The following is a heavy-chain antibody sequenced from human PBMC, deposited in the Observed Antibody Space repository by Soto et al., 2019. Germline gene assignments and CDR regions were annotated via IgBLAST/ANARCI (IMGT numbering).Heavy chain of an antibody. V-gene: IGHV3-23*01. CDR1: GFTFSSCA. CDR3: AKDPPEYISSWHPDY. J-gene: IGHJ4*02. D-gene: IGHD6-13*01. Sequence: GGSLRLSCAASGFTFSSCAMNWVRQAPGKGLEWVSTISGSGGSTYYADSVKGRFTISRDNSKNTLYLQMNSLRAEDTAVLYCAKDPPEYISSWHPDYWGQGTLVTVSS. CDR2: ISGSGGST.